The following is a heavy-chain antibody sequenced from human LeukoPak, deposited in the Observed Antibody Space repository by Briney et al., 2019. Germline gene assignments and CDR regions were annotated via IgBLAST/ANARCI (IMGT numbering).Heavy chain of an antibody. V-gene: IGHV3-23*01. D-gene: IGHD2-2*01. CDR3: AKDRGIVVVPAAENDY. Sequence: PGGSLRLSCAASGFTFSSYAMSWVRQAPGKGLEWVSAISGSGGSTYYADSVKGRFTISRDNSKNTLYLQMNSLRAEDTAVYYCAKDRGIVVVPAAENDYWGQGTLVTVSS. CDR1: GFTFSSYA. CDR2: ISGSGGST. J-gene: IGHJ4*02.